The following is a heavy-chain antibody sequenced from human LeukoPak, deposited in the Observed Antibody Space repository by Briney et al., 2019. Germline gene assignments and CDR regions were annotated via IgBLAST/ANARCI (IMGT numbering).Heavy chain of an antibody. Sequence: SETLSVTCTVSGGSISSYYWSWIRQPPGKGLEWIGYIYYSGSTNYNPSLKSRVTISLDASKSQFSLKLSSVTAADTAMYYCARVNIAVAGDASDVWGRGTMVTVSS. V-gene: IGHV4-59*01. CDR1: GGSISSYY. D-gene: IGHD6-19*01. CDR2: IYYSGST. CDR3: ARVNIAVAGDASDV. J-gene: IGHJ3*01.